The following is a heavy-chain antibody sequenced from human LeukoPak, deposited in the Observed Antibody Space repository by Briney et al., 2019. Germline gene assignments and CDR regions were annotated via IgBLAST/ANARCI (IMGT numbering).Heavy chain of an antibody. Sequence: GGSLRLSCAASGFTFSSYDMHWVRQATGKGLEWVSAIDTAGDTYYPGSVMGRFTISRENAKNSLHLQMNSLRAGDTAVYYCARALPDYGGNSRYYYGLDVWGQGTTVTVSS. CDR2: IDTAGDT. V-gene: IGHV3-13*01. D-gene: IGHD4-23*01. CDR1: GFTFSSYD. CDR3: ARALPDYGGNSRYYYGLDV. J-gene: IGHJ6*02.